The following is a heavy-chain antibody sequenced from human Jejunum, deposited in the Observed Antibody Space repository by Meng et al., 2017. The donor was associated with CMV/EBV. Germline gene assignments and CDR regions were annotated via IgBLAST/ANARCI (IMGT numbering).Heavy chain of an antibody. V-gene: IGHV4-61*02. J-gene: IGHJ4*02. CDR1: GGSIRSGSYY. D-gene: IGHD6-19*01. CDR3: ARDGFDQTSHGWYPFEY. CDR2: IYSTGNT. Sequence: QVQLQESGPGLVKPSQTLSLTCNVFGGSIRSGSYYWSWIRQPAGKGLEWIGRIYSTGNTNYNPSLQSRITISRDTSKNQFSLRLSSVTAADTAVYYCARDGFDQTSHGWYPFEYWGQGALVTVSS.